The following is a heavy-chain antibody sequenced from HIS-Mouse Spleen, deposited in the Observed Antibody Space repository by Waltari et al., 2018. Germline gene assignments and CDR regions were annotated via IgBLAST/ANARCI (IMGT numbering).Heavy chain of an antibody. CDR2: INHSGST. Sequence: QVQLQQWGAGLLKPSETLSLTCAVYGGSFSGYYWSWIRQPPGKGLEWIGEINHSGSTNYNPSLKSRVTISVDTSKNQFSLKLSSVTAADTAVYYCARDYSNYLYYFDYWGQGTLVTVS. D-gene: IGHD4-4*01. CDR1: GGSFSGYY. V-gene: IGHV4-34*01. J-gene: IGHJ4*02. CDR3: ARDYSNYLYYFDY.